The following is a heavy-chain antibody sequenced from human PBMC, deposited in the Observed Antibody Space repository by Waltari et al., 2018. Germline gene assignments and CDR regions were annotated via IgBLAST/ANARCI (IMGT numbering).Heavy chain of an antibody. J-gene: IGHJ4*02. CDR1: GGPLSRSSYY. CDR2: IYYSGST. V-gene: IGHV4-39*07. CDR3: ARHPEKQWLGNFDY. Sequence: QLQLQESGPGLVKPSETLSPPCPVPGGPLSRSSYYWGWLRPPPGKGLEWIGSIYYSGSTYYNPSLKSRVTISVDTSKNQFSLKLSSVTAADTAVYYCARHPEKQWLGNFDYWGQGTLVTVSS. D-gene: IGHD6-19*01.